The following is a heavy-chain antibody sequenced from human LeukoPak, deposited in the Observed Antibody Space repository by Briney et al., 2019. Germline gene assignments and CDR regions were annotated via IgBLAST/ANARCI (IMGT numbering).Heavy chain of an antibody. CDR1: GYTFTSYY. D-gene: IGHD3-22*01. V-gene: IGHV1-46*01. J-gene: IGHJ4*02. CDR2: INPSGGST. Sequence: ASVKVSCKASGYTFTSYYMHWVRQAPGQGLEWMGIINPSGGSTSYAQKFQGRVTMTRDTSTSTVYMELSSLRSDDTAVYYCARDYYDSSGYYPLFGYWGQGTLVTVSS. CDR3: ARDYYDSSGYYPLFGY.